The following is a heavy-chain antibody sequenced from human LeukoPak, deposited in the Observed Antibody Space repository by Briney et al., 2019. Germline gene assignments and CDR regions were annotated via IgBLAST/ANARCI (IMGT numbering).Heavy chain of an antibody. J-gene: IGHJ6*03. CDR3: ARGIVYSSGWYGDGYYYYYMDV. CDR1: GGSISSYY. D-gene: IGHD6-19*01. CDR2: IYYSGST. Sequence: RSSETLSLTCTVSGGSISSYYWSWIRQPPGKGLEWIGYIYYSGSTNYNPSLKSRVTISVDTSKNQFSLKLSSVTAADTAVYYCARGIVYSSGWYGDGYYYYYMDVWGKGTTVTISS. V-gene: IGHV4-59*08.